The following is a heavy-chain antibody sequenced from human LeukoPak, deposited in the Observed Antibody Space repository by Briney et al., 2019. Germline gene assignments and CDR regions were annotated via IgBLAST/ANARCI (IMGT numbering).Heavy chain of an antibody. Sequence: SGGSLRLSCAASGFTLSSYWMHWVRQAAGKGMVWVSRIKSDGRTNYADSVKGRFTISRDNAKNTVSLQMNTLRAEDTVVYYCARAPSEIFGYYPEHFRHWGQGTLVIVSS. V-gene: IGHV3-74*01. CDR1: GFTLSSYW. CDR3: ARAPSEIFGYYPEHFRH. D-gene: IGHD3-22*01. J-gene: IGHJ1*01. CDR2: IKSDGRT.